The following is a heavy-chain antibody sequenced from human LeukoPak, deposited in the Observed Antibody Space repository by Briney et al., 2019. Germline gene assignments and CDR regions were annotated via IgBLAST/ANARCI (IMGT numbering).Heavy chain of an antibody. CDR1: GYTFTSNG. V-gene: IGHV1-18*01. Sequence: ASVKVSCKASGYTFTSNGISWVRQAPGQGLEWMGWISAYNGNTNYAQKLQGRVTMTTDTSTSTAYMELRSLRSDDTAVYYCARGIVVVPAATTVDHYYYYYGMDVWGQGTTVTVSS. CDR2: ISAYNGNT. D-gene: IGHD2-2*01. CDR3: ARGIVVVPAATTVDHYYYYYGMDV. J-gene: IGHJ6*02.